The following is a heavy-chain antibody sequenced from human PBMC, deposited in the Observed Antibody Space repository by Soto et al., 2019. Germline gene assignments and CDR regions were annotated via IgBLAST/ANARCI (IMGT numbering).Heavy chain of an antibody. J-gene: IGHJ4*02. CDR2: MNPNSGNT. CDR1: GYTFTSYD. V-gene: IGHV1-8*01. CDR3: ARRVLRFLEWLPRAFDY. Sequence: QVQLVQSGAEVKKPGASVKVSCKASGYTFTSYDINWVRQATGQGLEWMGWMNPNSGNTGYAQKFQGRVTMTRNTSISTAYMELSSLRSEDTAVYYCARRVLRFLEWLPRAFDYWGQGPLVTVSS. D-gene: IGHD3-3*01.